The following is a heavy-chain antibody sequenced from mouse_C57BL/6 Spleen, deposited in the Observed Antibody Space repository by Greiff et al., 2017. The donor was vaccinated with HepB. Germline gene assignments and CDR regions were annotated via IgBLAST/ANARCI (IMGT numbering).Heavy chain of an antibody. V-gene: IGHV1-15*01. J-gene: IGHJ1*03. CDR1: GYTFTDYE. CDR3: TRDEVGPWYFDV. Sequence: VQVVESGAELVRPGASVTLSCKASGYTFTDYEMHWVKQTPVHGLEWIGAIDPETGGTAYNQKFKGKAILTADKSSSTAYMELRSLTSEDSAVYYCTRDEVGPWYFDVWGTGTTVTVSS. CDR2: IDPETGGT. D-gene: IGHD4-1*01.